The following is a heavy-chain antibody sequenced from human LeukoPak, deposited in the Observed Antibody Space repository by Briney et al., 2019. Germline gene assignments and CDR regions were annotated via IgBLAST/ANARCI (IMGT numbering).Heavy chain of an antibody. J-gene: IGHJ4*02. CDR3: AKTPPRASYCTGGVCYWDY. D-gene: IGHD2-8*02. V-gene: IGHV3-23*01. CDR1: GFTFSSYA. Sequence: QAGGSLRLSCAASGFTFSSYAMSWVRQAPGKGLEWVSAISGSGGSTYYADSVKGRFTISRDNSKNTLYLQMNSLRVEDTAVYYCAKTPPRASYCTGGVCYWDYWGQGTLVTVSS. CDR2: ISGSGGST.